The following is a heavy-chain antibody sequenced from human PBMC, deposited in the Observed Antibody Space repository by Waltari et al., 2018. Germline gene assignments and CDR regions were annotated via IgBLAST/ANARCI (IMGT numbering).Heavy chain of an antibody. Sequence: EVQLVESGGGLVKPGGSLRLSCAASGFTFSSYSMNWVRQAPGKGLEWVSSISSSSSYIYYADSVKGRFTISRDNAKNSLYLQMNSLRAEDTAVYYCARDRCGGDCSPYWYFDLWGRGTLVTVSS. V-gene: IGHV3-21*01. J-gene: IGHJ2*01. CDR3: ARDRCGGDCSPYWYFDL. CDR1: GFTFSSYS. CDR2: ISSSSSYI. D-gene: IGHD2-21*01.